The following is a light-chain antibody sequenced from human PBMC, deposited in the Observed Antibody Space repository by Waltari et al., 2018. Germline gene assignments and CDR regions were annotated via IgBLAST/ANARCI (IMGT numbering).Light chain of an antibody. CDR2: SNK. CDR3: TTWDDSLDAFV. J-gene: IGLJ1*01. CDR1: SSNIGSHT. V-gene: IGLV1-44*01. Sequence: QSVLTQPPSASGTPGQRLTISCSGSSSNIGSHTVHWYQQLPGTAPKLLIYSNKQRPSGVPDRFSGSKSGTSASLAISGLQSEDEADYYCTTWDDSLDAFVFGTGTKVTVL.